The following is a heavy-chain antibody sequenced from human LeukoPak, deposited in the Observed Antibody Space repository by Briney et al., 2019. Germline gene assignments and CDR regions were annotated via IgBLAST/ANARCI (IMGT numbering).Heavy chain of an antibody. CDR2: IYYSGST. CDR3: ASPGGYGDSYDAFDI. Sequence: SETLSLTCTVSGGSISSSSSYWGWIRQPPGKALEWIGSIYYSGSTYYNPSLKSRVTISVDTSKNQFSLKLSSVTAADTAVYYCASPGGYGDSYDAFDIWGQGTMVTVSS. J-gene: IGHJ3*02. CDR1: GGSISSSSSY. D-gene: IGHD4-17*01. V-gene: IGHV4-39*07.